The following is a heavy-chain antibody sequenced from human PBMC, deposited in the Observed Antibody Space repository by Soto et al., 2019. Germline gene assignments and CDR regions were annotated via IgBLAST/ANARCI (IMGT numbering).Heavy chain of an antibody. CDR3: ARDHDYGDYDLGY. CDR2: IWYDGSNK. J-gene: IGHJ4*02. V-gene: IGHV3-33*01. CDR1: GFTFSSYG. D-gene: IGHD4-17*01. Sequence: LRLSCAASGFTFSSYGMHWVRQAPGKGLEWVAVIWYDGSNKYCADSVKGRFTISRDNSKNTLYLQMNSLRAEDTAVYYCARDHDYGDYDLGYWGQGTLVTVSS.